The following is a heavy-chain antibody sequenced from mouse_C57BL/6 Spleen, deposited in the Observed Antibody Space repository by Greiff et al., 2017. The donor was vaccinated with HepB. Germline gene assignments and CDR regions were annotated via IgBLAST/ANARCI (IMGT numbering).Heavy chain of an antibody. CDR3: ARTYDYEDAMDY. V-gene: IGHV1-19*01. CDR2: INPYNGGT. CDR1: GYTFTDYY. Sequence: VQLQQPGPVLVKPGASVKMSCKASGYTFTDYYMNWVKQSHGKSLEWIGVINPYNGGTSYNQKFKGKATLTVDKSSSTAYMELNSLTSEDSAVYYCARTYDYEDAMDYWGQGTSVTVSS. J-gene: IGHJ4*01. D-gene: IGHD2-4*01.